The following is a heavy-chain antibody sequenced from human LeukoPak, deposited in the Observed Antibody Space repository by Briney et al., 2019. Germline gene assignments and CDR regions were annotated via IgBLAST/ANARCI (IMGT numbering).Heavy chain of an antibody. Sequence: ASVKVSCKASGYTFTGYYMHWVRQAPGQGLEWMGRINPNSGGTNYAQKLQGRVTMTTDTSTSTAYMELRSLGSDDTAVYYFARAPTCGYSYGYGGCLFDPWGQGTLVTVSS. D-gene: IGHD5-18*01. CDR2: INPNSGGT. V-gene: IGHV1-2*06. J-gene: IGHJ5*02. CDR1: GYTFTGYY. CDR3: ARAPTCGYSYGYGGCLFDP.